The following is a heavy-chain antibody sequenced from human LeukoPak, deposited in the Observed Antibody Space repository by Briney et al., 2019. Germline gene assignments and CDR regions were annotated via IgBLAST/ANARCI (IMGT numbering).Heavy chain of an antibody. V-gene: IGHV3-23*01. Sequence: GGSLRLSCAASGFTFSSYAMSWVRQAPGKGLEWVSAISGSGGSTYYADSVKGRFTISRDNSKNTLYLQMNSLRAEDTAVYYCAKRSRDGYNLDPARIDYWGQGTLVTVSS. D-gene: IGHD5-12*01. J-gene: IGHJ4*02. CDR1: GFTFSSYA. CDR3: AKRSRDGYNLDPARIDY. CDR2: ISGSGGST.